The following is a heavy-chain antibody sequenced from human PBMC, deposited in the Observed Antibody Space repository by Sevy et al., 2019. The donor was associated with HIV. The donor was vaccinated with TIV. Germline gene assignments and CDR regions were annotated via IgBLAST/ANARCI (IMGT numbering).Heavy chain of an antibody. CDR3: ARTTYSSYYYFDY. V-gene: IGHV4-39*01. CDR1: GGSISSSSYY. CDR2: IYYRGST. D-gene: IGHD5-12*01. J-gene: IGHJ4*02. Sequence: SETLSLTCTVSGGSISSSSYYWGWIRQPPGKGLEWIGSIYYRGSTYYNQSLKSRVTISVDTSKNQFSLRLSSVTAADTAVYYCARTTYSSYYYFDYWGQGTLVTVSS.